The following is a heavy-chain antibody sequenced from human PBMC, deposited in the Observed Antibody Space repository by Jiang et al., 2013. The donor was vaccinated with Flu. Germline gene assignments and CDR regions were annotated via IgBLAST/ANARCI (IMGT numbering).Heavy chain of an antibody. Sequence: SQTLSLTCAISGDSVSSNSAAWNWIRQSPSRGLEWLGRTYYRSKWYRDYAVSVKSRITINPDTSRNQFSLQLNSVTPEDTAVYYCVRASWAFCTGGSCYDWFDPWGQGTLVTVSS. D-gene: IGHD2-15*01. J-gene: IGHJ5*02. CDR3: VRASWAFCTGGSCYDWFDP. CDR2: TYYRSKWYR. V-gene: IGHV6-1*01. CDR1: GDSVSSNSAA.